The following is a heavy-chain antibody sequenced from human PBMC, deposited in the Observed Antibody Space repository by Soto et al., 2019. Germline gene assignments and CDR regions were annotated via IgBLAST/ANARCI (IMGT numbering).Heavy chain of an antibody. CDR3: MLGSGWKDFDY. CDR2: IYYSGST. D-gene: IGHD3-22*01. J-gene: IGHJ4*02. Sequence: SETLSLTCTVSGGSISSSSYYWGWIRQPPGKGLEWIGNIYYSGSTYYNPSLKSRVTISVDTSKNQFSLKLSSVTAADTAVYYCMLGSGWKDFDYWGQGTLVTV. V-gene: IGHV4-39*01. CDR1: GGSISSSSYY.